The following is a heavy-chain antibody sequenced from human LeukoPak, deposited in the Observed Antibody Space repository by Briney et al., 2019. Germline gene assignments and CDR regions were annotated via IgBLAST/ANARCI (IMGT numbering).Heavy chain of an antibody. D-gene: IGHD2/OR15-2a*01. J-gene: IGHJ5*02. V-gene: IGHV3-21*01. CDR3: ARDRWAKSITLNWFDP. CDR2: ISSSSSYI. CDR1: GFTFSSYS. Sequence: GGSLRLSCAASGFTFSSYSMNWVRQAPGKGLEWVSSISSSSSYIYYADSVKGRFTISRDNSKNTLYLQMNSLRAEDTAVYYCARDRWAKSITLNWFDPWGQGTLVTVSS.